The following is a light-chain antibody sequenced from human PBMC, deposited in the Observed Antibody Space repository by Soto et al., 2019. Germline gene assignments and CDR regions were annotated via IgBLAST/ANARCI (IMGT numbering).Light chain of an antibody. V-gene: IGKV3D-15*01. CDR3: QQYNDWPRGYT. J-gene: IGKJ2*01. CDR1: QSVTSY. CDR2: DAS. Sequence: EIVLTQSPATLSLSPGERATLSCRASQSVTSYLAWYQQRPGQAPRLLIYDASRRATGIPARFSGSGSGADFTLTISSLQSEDFAVYYCQQYNDWPRGYTFGQGTKLEIK.